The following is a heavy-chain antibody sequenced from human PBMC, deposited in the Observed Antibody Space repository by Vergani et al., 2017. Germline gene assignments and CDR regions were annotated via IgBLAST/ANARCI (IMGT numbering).Heavy chain of an antibody. D-gene: IGHD1-26*01. CDR1: GFTFSSYW. J-gene: IGHJ6*02. CDR2: INSDGSST. V-gene: IGHV3-74*01. CDR3: ARWELLRGHNYYYYGMDV. Sequence: EVQLVESGGGLVQPGGSLRLSCAASGFTFSSYWMHWVRQAPGKGLVWVSRINSDGSSTSYADSVKGRFTISRDNAKNTLYLQMNSLRADDTAVYYCARWELLRGHNYYYYGMDVWGQGTTVTVSS.